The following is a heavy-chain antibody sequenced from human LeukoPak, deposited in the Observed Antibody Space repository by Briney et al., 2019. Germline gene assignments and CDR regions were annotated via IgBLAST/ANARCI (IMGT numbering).Heavy chain of an antibody. CDR3: AKDRSAARVGATPTYYFDY. Sequence: PGGSLRLSCAASGITFSSYAMNWVRQAPGKGLEWVSAIGGSGGSTYYADSVKGRFTISRDNSKNTLYLQMNSLRAEDTAVYYCAKDRSAARVGATPTYYFDYWGQGTLVTVSS. V-gene: IGHV3-23*01. J-gene: IGHJ4*02. CDR1: GITFSSYA. CDR2: IGGSGGST. D-gene: IGHD1-26*01.